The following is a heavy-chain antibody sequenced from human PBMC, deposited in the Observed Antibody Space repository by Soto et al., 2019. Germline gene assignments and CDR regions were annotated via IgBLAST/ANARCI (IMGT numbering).Heavy chain of an antibody. CDR2: IYYSGST. D-gene: IGHD2-21*02. Sequence: SETLSLTCTVSGGSISSSSYYWGWIRQPPGKGLEWIGSIYYSGSTYYNPSLKSRVTISVDTSKNQFSLKLSSVTAADTAVYYCARRTPYCGGDCYVYFDYWGQGTLVTV. CDR1: GGSISSSSYY. CDR3: ARRTPYCGGDCYVYFDY. V-gene: IGHV4-39*01. J-gene: IGHJ4*02.